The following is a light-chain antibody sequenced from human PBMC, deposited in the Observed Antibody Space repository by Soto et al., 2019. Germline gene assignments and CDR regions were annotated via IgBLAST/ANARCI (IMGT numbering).Light chain of an antibody. J-gene: IGKJ1*01. CDR1: QSVSSSY. Sequence: EIVLTQSPGTLSLSPGERATLSCRASQSVSSSYLAWYQQKPGQSPRLLIFGASSRATDTPDRFSGSGSGTDFTLTISRLEPEDFAVYYGHQYDTSPRAFGQGTTVEI. CDR3: HQYDTSPRA. V-gene: IGKV3-20*01. CDR2: GAS.